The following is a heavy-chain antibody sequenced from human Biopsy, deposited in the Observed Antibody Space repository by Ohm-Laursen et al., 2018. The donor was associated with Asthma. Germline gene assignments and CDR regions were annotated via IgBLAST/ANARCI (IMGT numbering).Heavy chain of an antibody. J-gene: IGHJ5*02. CDR2: INPNGGAT. CDR3: ARVQKSPGDRWSDP. CDR1: AYTFIGYH. V-gene: IGHV1-2*06. D-gene: IGHD7-27*01. Sequence: GSSVKVSCKVSAYTFIGYHLHWVRQAPGEGLEWMGRINPNGGATIYAQKFQGRVTMTRDTSISTAYMELSRLTSDDTAVYYCARVQKSPGDRWSDPWGQGTLVTVSS.